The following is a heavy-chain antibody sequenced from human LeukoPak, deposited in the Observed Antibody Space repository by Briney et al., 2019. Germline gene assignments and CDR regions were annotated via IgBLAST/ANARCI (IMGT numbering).Heavy chain of an antibody. Sequence: PGGSLRLSCAASGFTFSSYSMNWVRQAPGKGLEWVSSISSSSSYIYYADSVKGRFTISRDNAKNSLYLQMNSLRAEDTAVYYCARVLTMVRGAADYWGQGTLVTVSS. CDR1: GFTFSSYS. J-gene: IGHJ4*02. D-gene: IGHD3-10*01. V-gene: IGHV3-21*01. CDR2: ISSSSSYI. CDR3: ARVLTMVRGAADY.